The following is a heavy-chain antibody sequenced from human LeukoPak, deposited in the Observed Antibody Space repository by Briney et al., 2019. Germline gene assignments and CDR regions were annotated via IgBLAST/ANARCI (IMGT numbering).Heavy chain of an antibody. CDR1: GYTFTSYD. CDR2: MNPFSGNT. CDR3: ARGGGYYDRSAKYFIRPPEF. Sequence: GASVKVSCKASGYTFTSYDVNWVRQTTGQGLEWMGWMNPFSGNTGYAQKFQGRVTMTRNTSMSTAYMELSSLRYEDTAVYYCARGGGYYDRSAKYFIRPPEFWGQGTLVTVSS. V-gene: IGHV1-8*01. J-gene: IGHJ4*02. D-gene: IGHD3-22*01.